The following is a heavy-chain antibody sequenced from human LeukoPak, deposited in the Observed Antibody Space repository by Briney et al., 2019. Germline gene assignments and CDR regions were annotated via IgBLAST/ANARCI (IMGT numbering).Heavy chain of an antibody. CDR2: IYHSGST. V-gene: IGHV4-38-2*01. J-gene: IGHJ6*03. CDR1: GGSFSGYY. D-gene: IGHD4-11*01. Sequence: PSETLSLTCAVYGGSFSGYYWGWIRQPPGKGLEWIGSIYHSGSTYYNPSLKSRVTISVDTSKNQFSLKLSSVTAADTAVYYCARGVTTAHYYYYMDVWGKGTTVTVSS. CDR3: ARGVTTAHYYYYMDV.